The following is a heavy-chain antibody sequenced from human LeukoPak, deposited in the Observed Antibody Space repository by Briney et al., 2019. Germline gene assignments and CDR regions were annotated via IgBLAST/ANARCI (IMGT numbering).Heavy chain of an antibody. J-gene: IGHJ5*02. V-gene: IGHV3-48*01. CDR2: ISSSSTI. CDR3: ARDLQGATTLYNWFDP. D-gene: IGHD1-26*01. Sequence: GGSLRLSCAASGFTFSSYSMNWVRQAPGKGLEWVSYISSSSTIYYADSVKGRFTISRDNAKNSLYLQMNSLRAEDTAVYYCARDLQGATTLYNWFDPWVQGSLVTVSS. CDR1: GFTFSSYS.